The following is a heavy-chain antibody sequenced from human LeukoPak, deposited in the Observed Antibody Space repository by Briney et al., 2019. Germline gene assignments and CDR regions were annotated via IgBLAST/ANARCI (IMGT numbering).Heavy chain of an antibody. D-gene: IGHD3-10*01. CDR1: GVSISCYY. J-gene: IGHJ1*01. CDR2: IYYSGST. V-gene: IGHV4-59*01. CDR3: ATCFGYHRGYFQH. Sequence: SETLSLTCTVSGVSISCYYWSWIRQPPGKGLEWIGYIYYSGSTNYNPSLKSRVTISVDTSKNQFSLKLTSVTAADTAVYYCATCFGYHRGYFQHWGQGTLVTVSS.